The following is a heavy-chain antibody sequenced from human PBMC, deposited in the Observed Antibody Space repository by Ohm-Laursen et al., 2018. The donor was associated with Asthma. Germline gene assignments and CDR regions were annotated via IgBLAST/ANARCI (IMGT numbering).Heavy chain of an antibody. CDR3: ARTRHNGSYDYYYYYGMDV. J-gene: IGHJ6*02. V-gene: IGHV5-51*01. CDR1: GYSFTNYW. Sequence: ESLRISCKGSGYSFTNYWIGWVRQMPGKGLEWTGIIYPGDSDNRYSPSFEGQVTISADKSISTAYLQWVSLKASDTAMYYCARTRHNGSYDYYYYYGMDVWGQGTTVTVSS. D-gene: IGHD1-26*01. CDR2: IYPGDSDN.